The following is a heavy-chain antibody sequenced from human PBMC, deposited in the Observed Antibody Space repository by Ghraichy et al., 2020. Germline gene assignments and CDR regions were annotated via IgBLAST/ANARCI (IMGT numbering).Heavy chain of an antibody. CDR2: IYYSGST. D-gene: IGHD2-21*01. J-gene: IGHJ4*02. V-gene: IGHV4-59*01. CDR1: GGSISSYY. Sequence: SETLSLTCTVSGGSISSYYWSWIRQPPGKGLEWIGYIYYSGSTNYNPSLKSRVTISVDTSKNQFSLKLSSVTAADTAVYYCARGASVVGVPEYDYGGQGTLVTVSS. CDR3: ARGASVVGVPEYDY.